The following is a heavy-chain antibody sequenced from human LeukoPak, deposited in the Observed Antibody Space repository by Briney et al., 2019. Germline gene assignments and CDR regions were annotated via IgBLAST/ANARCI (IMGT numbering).Heavy chain of an antibody. J-gene: IGHJ6*03. CDR3: AKGVGGSANYYYTDV. Sequence: PGGSLRLSCAASGFTFSRHGMHWVRQAPGKGLDWVAFIRNDGSNQYYADSVTGRFTISRDNSKNALNLQMNSLRPEDTAVYYCAKGVGGSANYYYTDVWGKGTTVTVSS. CDR2: IRNDGSNQ. V-gene: IGHV3-30*02. D-gene: IGHD3-10*01. CDR1: GFTFSRHG.